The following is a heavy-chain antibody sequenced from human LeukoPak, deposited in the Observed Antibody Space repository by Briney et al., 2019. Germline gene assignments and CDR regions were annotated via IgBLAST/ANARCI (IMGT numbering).Heavy chain of an antibody. V-gene: IGHV4-59*01. CDR2: IFYSGSI. Sequence: SETLSLTCTVSGGSISSYYWSWIRQPPGKGPEWIGYIFYSGSINYNPSLKSRVTISADTSKNQFSLKLSSVTAADTAVYYCARTKVGWNSNWFDPWGQGTLLTVSS. CDR3: ARTKVGWNSNWFDP. J-gene: IGHJ5*02. D-gene: IGHD1-7*01. CDR1: GGSISSYY.